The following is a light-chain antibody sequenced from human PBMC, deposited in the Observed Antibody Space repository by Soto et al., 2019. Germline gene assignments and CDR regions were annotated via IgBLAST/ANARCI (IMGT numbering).Light chain of an antibody. V-gene: IGKV3-20*01. J-gene: IGKJ5*01. CDR3: QQYGNSPNT. CDR1: QYVSGGY. CDR2: GAS. Sequence: IVLTQSPDTLSLSPGERATLSCRASQYVSGGYLAWYQHKPGRAPRLLIYGASSRATGIPDRVSGRGYGTDFTLTISGLEPEDFAVYYCQQYGNSPNTFGQGTRLESK.